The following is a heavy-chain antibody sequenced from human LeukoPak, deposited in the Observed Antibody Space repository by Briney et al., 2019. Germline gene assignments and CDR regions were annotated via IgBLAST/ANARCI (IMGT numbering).Heavy chain of an antibody. J-gene: IGHJ4*02. D-gene: IGHD5-18*01. CDR1: GYTFTSYD. Sequence: ASVKVSCKASGYTFTSYDINWVRQATGQGLEWMGWMNPNSGNTGYAQKFQGRVTMTRNTSISTAYMELSSLRSEDTAVYYCARGRIQLWALVYWGQGTLVTVSS. CDR3: ARGRIQLWALVY. V-gene: IGHV1-8*01. CDR2: MNPNSGNT.